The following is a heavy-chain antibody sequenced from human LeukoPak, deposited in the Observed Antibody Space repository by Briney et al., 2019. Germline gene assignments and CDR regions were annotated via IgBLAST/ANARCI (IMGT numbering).Heavy chain of an antibody. Sequence: SDTRCRTSAGKAGSNSSYYSTVIRQPPGKKLEWIGEINHSGSTNYNPSLKSRVTISVDTSKNQFSLKLSSVTAADTAVYYCARGRRVYGPFDPWGQGTLVTVSS. CDR2: INHSGST. CDR1: AGSNSSYY. V-gene: IGHV4-34*01. J-gene: IGHJ5*02. CDR3: ARGRRVYGPFDP. D-gene: IGHD2-8*01.